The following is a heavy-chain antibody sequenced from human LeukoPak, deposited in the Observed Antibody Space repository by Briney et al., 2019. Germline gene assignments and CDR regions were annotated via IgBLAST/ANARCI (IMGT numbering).Heavy chain of an antibody. CDR3: ARGRRTCSSTSCYGNDAFDI. D-gene: IGHD2-2*01. V-gene: IGHV1-8*01. CDR2: MNPNSGNT. CDR1: GYTFTSYD. Sequence: ASVKVSCKASGYTFTSYDINWVRQATGQGLEWMGWMNPNSGNTGYAQKFQGRVTKTRNTSISTAYMELSSLRSEDTAVYYCARGRRTCSSTSCYGNDAFDIWGQGTMVTVSS. J-gene: IGHJ3*02.